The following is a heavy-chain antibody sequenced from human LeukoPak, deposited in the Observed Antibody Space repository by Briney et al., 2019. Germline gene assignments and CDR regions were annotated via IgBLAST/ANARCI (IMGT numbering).Heavy chain of an antibody. V-gene: IGHV4-4*07. CDR3: ARHVMEDYGDYLNWFDP. CDR1: SGSVSSYY. D-gene: IGHD4-17*01. J-gene: IGHJ5*02. CDR2: IYGSGST. Sequence: SETLSLTCTVSSGSVSSYYWSWIRQPAGKGLEWIGRIYGSGSTIYNPSLKSRVTISVDTSKNQFSLKLSSVTAADTAVYYCARHVMEDYGDYLNWFDPWGQGTLVTVSS.